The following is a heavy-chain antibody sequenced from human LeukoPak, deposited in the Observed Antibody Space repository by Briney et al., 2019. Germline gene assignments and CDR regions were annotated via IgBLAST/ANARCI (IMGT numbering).Heavy chain of an antibody. CDR2: INSDGSST. CDR1: GFTFSSYW. J-gene: IGHJ4*02. D-gene: IGHD3-22*01. CDR3: ARGDYYYHSSGYYFGY. V-gene: IGHV3-74*01. Sequence: GGSLRLSCAASGFTFSSYWMHWVRQAPGKGLVWVSHINSDGSSTSYADSVKGRFTISRDNAKNTLYLQMNSLRAEDTAVYYCARGDYYYHSSGYYFGYWGQGTLVTVSS.